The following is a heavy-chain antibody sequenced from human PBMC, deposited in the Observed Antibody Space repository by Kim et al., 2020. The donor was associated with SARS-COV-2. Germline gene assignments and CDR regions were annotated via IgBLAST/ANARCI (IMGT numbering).Heavy chain of an antibody. D-gene: IGHD1-26*01. J-gene: IGHJ4*02. V-gene: IGHV4-34*01. Sequence: SLKSRVTISVDTSKNQFSLKLSSVTAADTAVYYCARRTGIVGATNFRFDYWGQGTLVTVSS. CDR3: ARRTGIVGATNFRFDY.